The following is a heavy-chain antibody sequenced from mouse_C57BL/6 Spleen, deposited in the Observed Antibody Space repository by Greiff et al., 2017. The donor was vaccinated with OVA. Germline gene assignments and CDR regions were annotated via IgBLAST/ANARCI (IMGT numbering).Heavy chain of an antibody. V-gene: IGHV1-72*01. CDR2: IDPNSGGT. CDR3: ARQTRSNWEYYFDY. CDR1: GYTFTSYW. J-gene: IGHJ2*01. Sequence: QVQLKQPGAELVKPGASVKLSCKASGYTFTSYWMHWVKQRPGRGLEWIGRIDPNSGGTKYNEKFKSKATLTVDKPSSTAYMQLSSLTSEDSAVYYCARQTRSNWEYYFDYWGQGTTLTVSS. D-gene: IGHD4-1*01.